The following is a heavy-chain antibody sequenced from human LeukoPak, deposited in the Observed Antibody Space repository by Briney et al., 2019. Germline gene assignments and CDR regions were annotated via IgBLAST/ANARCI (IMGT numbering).Heavy chain of an antibody. J-gene: IGHJ4*02. V-gene: IGHV1-18*01. CDR1: GYTFTSYG. CDR2: ISAYNGNT. CDR3: ARPYCSSTSCYRSVPNTFDY. Sequence: ASVKVSCKASGYTFTSYGISWVRQAPGEGLEWMGWISAYNGNTNYAQKLQGRVTMTTDTSTSTAYMELRGLRSDDTAVYYCARPYCSSTSCYRSVPNTFDYWGQGTLVTVSS. D-gene: IGHD2-2*01.